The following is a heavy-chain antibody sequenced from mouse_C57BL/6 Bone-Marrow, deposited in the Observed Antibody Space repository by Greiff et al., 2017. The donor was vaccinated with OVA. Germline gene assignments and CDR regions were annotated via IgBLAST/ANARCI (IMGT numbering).Heavy chain of an antibody. D-gene: IGHD2-4*01. V-gene: IGHV5-12*01. CDR1: GFTFSDYY. J-gene: IGHJ4*01. CDR3: ARHDYDDAMDY. Sequence: EVMLVESGGGLVQPGGSLKLSCAASGFTFSDYYMYRVRQTPEKRLEWVAYISNGGGSTYYPDTVKGRFTISRDNAKNTLYLQMSRLKSEDTAMYYCARHDYDDAMDYWGQGTSVTVSS. CDR2: ISNGGGST.